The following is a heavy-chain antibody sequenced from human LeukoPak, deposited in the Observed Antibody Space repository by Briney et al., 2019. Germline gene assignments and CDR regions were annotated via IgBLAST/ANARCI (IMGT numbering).Heavy chain of an antibody. J-gene: IGHJ4*02. CDR3: SARGYSSGPIYFDY. V-gene: IGHV3-30*02. D-gene: IGHD6-19*01. CDR1: GFTFNDYG. Sequence: GGSLRLSCTASGFTFNDYGMHWVRQAPGKGLEWVAFIRNDGSNKYYADSVKGRFTISRDDSKKTLYLQMSSLRAEDTAVYYCSARGYSSGPIYFDYWGQGTLVTVSS. CDR2: IRNDGSNK.